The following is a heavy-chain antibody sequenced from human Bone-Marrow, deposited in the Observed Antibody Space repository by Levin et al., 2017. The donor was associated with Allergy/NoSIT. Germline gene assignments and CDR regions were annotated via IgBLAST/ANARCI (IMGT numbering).Heavy chain of an antibody. Sequence: GESLKISCEASGFTFSNYAMTWVRQAPGQGLEWVSVISGGGGGTYYADSVKGRFTISRDNSKNTLHLQMSSLRAEDTAQYFCAKAMHEDFGVLCNLIFQQWGQGTLVTVSS. V-gene: IGHV3-23*01. CDR2: ISGGGGGT. J-gene: IGHJ1*01. CDR1: GFTFSNYA. D-gene: IGHD3-16*01. CDR3: AKAMHEDFGVLCNLIFQQ.